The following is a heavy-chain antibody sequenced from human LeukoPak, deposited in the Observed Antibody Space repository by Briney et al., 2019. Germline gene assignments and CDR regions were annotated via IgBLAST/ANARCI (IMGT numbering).Heavy chain of an antibody. CDR3: AKDEGSYGLDF. V-gene: IGHV3-30*18. D-gene: IGHD4-17*01. Sequence: GGSLRLSCAASGFTFDDYGMSWVRQAPGKGLEWVAGIANDGSRKHYADSVKGRFTISRDNSKNTMYLQMDSLRAEETALYYCAKDEGSYGLDFWGQGVLVTVSP. J-gene: IGHJ4*02. CDR1: GFTFDDYG. CDR2: IANDGSRK.